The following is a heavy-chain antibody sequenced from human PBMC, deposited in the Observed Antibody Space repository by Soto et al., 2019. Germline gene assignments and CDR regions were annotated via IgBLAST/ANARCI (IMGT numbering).Heavy chain of an antibody. D-gene: IGHD1-1*01. Sequence: VQLVESGGGVVQPGRSLRLSCTSSGFTFGAYAMSWFRQAPGKGLEWVGFIRSNTYGGETAYAASVEGRFTISRDDSKSISYLQMNSLRTEDTAVYYCSGLTGTFDYWGQGTLVTVSS. CDR3: SGLTGTFDY. CDR2: IRSNTYGGET. CDR1: GFTFGAYA. J-gene: IGHJ4*02. V-gene: IGHV3-49*03.